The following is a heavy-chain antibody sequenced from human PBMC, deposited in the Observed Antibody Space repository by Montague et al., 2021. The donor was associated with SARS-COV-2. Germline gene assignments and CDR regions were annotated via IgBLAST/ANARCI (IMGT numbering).Heavy chain of an antibody. V-gene: IGHV4-34*01. J-gene: IGHJ4*02. CDR1: GGSLSGFY. CDR2: ITHGGST. Sequence: SDTLSLTCAVYGGSLSGFYWTWIRQAPGKGLEWVGEITHGGSTSYSPALKSRLTISLGTSKNQFSLKLDSVTAADTATYYCARSHDYRGNDYFDSWGQGALVIVSS. CDR3: ARSHDYRGNDYFDS. D-gene: IGHD4-23*01.